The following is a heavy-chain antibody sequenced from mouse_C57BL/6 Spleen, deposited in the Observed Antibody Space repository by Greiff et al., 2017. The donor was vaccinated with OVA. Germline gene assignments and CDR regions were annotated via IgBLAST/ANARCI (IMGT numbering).Heavy chain of an antibody. CDR2: IYPGSGST. V-gene: IGHV1-55*01. CDR1: GYTFTSYW. J-gene: IGHJ3*01. D-gene: IGHD3-2*02. CDR3: ARRKDGSGYFAY. Sequence: QVQLQQPGAELVKPGASVKMSCKASGYTFTSYWITWVKQRPGQGLEWIGDIYPGSGSTNYNEKFKSKATLTVDTSSSTAYMQLSSLTSEDSAVYYCARRKDGSGYFAYWGQGTLVTVSA.